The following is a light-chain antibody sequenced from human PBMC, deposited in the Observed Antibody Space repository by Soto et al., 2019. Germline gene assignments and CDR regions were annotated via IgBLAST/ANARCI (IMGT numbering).Light chain of an antibody. J-gene: IGKJ1*01. CDR2: GTS. Sequence: EIVLTQSPGTLSVSPGERATLSCRASQTISSNYLAWHQQKPGQAPSLLIYGTSSRATGIPDRFSGSGSGTAFILTSSRLEPEDSAIYYCQQYGSWTFGQGTKVEIK. CDR1: QTISSNY. CDR3: QQYGSWT. V-gene: IGKV3-20*01.